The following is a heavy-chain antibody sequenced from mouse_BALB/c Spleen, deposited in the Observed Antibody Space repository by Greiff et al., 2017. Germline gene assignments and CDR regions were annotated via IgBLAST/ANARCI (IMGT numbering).Heavy chain of an antibody. Sequence: VKLQESGAELAKPGASVKMSCKASGYTFTSYWMHWVKQRPGQGLEWIGYINPSTGYTEYNQKFKDKATLTADKSSSTAYMQLSSLTSEDSAVYYCTRELRDAMDYWGQGTSVTVSS. J-gene: IGHJ4*01. D-gene: IGHD1-1*01. CDR3: TRELRDAMDY. CDR2: INPSTGYT. CDR1: GYTFTSYW. V-gene: IGHV1-7*01.